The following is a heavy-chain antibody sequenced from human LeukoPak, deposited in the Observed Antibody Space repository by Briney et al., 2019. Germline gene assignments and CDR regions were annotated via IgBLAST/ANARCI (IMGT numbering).Heavy chain of an antibody. CDR1: GYTFTSYG. J-gene: IGHJ4*02. Sequence: GASVKVSCKASGYTFTSYGISWVRQAPGQGLEWMGWISAYNRNTNYAQNLQGRVTMTIDTSTSTAYMELRSLRSDDTAVYYCARDSVSTSPLFDYWGQGTLVTVSS. D-gene: IGHD1-1*01. CDR3: ARDSVSTSPLFDY. CDR2: ISAYNRNT. V-gene: IGHV1-18*01.